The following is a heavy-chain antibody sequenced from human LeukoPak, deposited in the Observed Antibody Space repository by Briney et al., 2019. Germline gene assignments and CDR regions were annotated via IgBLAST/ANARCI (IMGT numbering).Heavy chain of an antibody. CDR3: ARDFLLQSEGLFDY. D-gene: IGHD4-11*01. CDR2: FYISGST. V-gene: IGHV4-4*07. Sequence: AETLSLTCTASGCSISSYYRSWIRQPPGKGLEWIGRFYISGSTNYNPSLKSRVTMSVDRSKHQFSLRLNAVTAADTAVYYCARDFLLQSEGLFDYWGEGTLVTVSS. CDR1: GCSISSYY. J-gene: IGHJ4*02.